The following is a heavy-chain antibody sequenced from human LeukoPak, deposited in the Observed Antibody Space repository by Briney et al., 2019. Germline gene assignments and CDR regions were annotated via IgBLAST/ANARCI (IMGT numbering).Heavy chain of an antibody. CDR3: ARGRHNWFDP. CDR1: GGSFSGYY. Sequence: RPSETLSLTCAVYGGSFSGYYWSWIRQPPGKGLEWIGEVNHSGSTNYNPSLKSRVTISVDTSKNQFSLKLSSVTAADTAVYYCARGRHNWFDPWGQGTLVTVSS. V-gene: IGHV4-34*01. CDR2: VNHSGST. J-gene: IGHJ5*02.